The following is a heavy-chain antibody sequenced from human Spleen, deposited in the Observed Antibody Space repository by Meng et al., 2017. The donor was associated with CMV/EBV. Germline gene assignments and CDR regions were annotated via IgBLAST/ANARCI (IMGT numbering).Heavy chain of an antibody. CDR3: ARGRPGEVVDY. D-gene: IGHD3-16*01. J-gene: IGHJ4*02. V-gene: IGHV1-18*01. CDR2: ISAYNGNT. Sequence: ASVKVSCKASGYIIADYGFSWVRQAPGQGLEWLGWISAYNGNTDYAQSLQGRVTMTTDTSTNTAYMDLRSLRSEDTAVYYCARGRPGEVVDYWGQGTLVTVSS. CDR1: GYIIADYG.